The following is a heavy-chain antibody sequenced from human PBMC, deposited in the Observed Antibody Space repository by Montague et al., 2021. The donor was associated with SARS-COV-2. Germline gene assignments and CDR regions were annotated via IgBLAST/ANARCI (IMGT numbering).Heavy chain of an antibody. J-gene: IGHJ5*01. Sequence: SETLSLTCAVSGDSISSRSWWSWVRQSPGKGLEWIADVYHTGSTNYNASLASRVSLSVDKSNNQFSLKLTSVTAADTALYYCIRGLASVDSWGQGTLVTVSS. V-gene: IGHV4-4*02. CDR3: IRGLASVDS. CDR1: GDSISSRSW. CDR2: VYHTGST.